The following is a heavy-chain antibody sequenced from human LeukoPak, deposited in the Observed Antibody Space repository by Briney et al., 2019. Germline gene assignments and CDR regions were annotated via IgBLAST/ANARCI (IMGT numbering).Heavy chain of an antibody. J-gene: IGHJ6*02. V-gene: IGHV4-59*01. CDR2: IYYSGST. CDR1: GGSISSYY. Sequence: PSETLSLTCTASGGSISSYYWSWIRQPPGKGLEWIGYIYYSGSTNYNPSLKSRVTISVDTSKNQFSLKLSSVTAADTAVYYCARSAAGGYYGSGPGAFYYYGMDVWGQGTTVTVSS. D-gene: IGHD3-10*01. CDR3: ARSAAGGYYGSGPGAFYYYGMDV.